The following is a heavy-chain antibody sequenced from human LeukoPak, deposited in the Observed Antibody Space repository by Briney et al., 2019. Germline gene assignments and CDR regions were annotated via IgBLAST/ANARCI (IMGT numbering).Heavy chain of an antibody. CDR1: GYTFTSYG. V-gene: IGHV1-18*01. D-gene: IGHD2-2*01. J-gene: IGHJ6*03. Sequence: GASVKVSCKASGYTFTSYGIGWVRQAPGQGLEWMGWISAYNGNTNYAQKLQGRVTMTTDTSTSTAYMELRSLRSDDTAVYYCAREPAASYYYYMDVWGKGTTVTVSS. CDR2: ISAYNGNT. CDR3: AREPAASYYYYMDV.